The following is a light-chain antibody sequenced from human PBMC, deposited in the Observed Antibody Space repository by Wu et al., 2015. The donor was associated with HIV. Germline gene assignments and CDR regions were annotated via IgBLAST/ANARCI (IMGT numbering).Light chain of an antibody. Sequence: AIQITQSPSSLSASTGDTVNITCQTSQHIRSSLAWYRQKSGKVPELLIYAASNLHRGVPSRFSGSGSGTTFTLTINCLHSEDLATFYXQQYDTFPLTFGGGQVDIK. CDR3: QQYDTFPLT. J-gene: IGKJ4*01. CDR1: QHIRSS. CDR2: AAS. V-gene: IGKV1-8*01.